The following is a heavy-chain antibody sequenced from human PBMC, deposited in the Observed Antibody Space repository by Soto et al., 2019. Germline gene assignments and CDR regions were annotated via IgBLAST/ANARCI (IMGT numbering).Heavy chain of an antibody. CDR3: ARGGGVYYYLDV. V-gene: IGHV4-34*01. CDR1: GGSFSGYY. CDR2: INHSGST. D-gene: IGHD3-10*01. Sequence: SETLSLTCAVYGGSFSGYYWSWIRQPPGKGLEWIGEINHSGSTNYNPSLKNRVSISVDTSKNQFSLKLSSVTAADTAVYYCARGGGVYYYLDVWTKGTTVTVSS. J-gene: IGHJ6*03.